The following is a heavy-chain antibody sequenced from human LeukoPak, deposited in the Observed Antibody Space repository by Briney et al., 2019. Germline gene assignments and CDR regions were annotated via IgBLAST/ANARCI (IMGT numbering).Heavy chain of an antibody. CDR2: IFYSGRT. CDR3: ARQAGSGGCLDY. V-gene: IGHV4-39*01. Sequence: PSETLSLTCTASGDSIGGSVDYWVWIRQPPGKGLEWIGSIFYSGRTYYNPSLKSRVTISVDTSKNQFSLKLTSVTAADTALYYCARQAGSGGCLDYWGQGTLVTVSS. D-gene: IGHD3-10*01. CDR1: GDSIGGSVDY. J-gene: IGHJ4*02.